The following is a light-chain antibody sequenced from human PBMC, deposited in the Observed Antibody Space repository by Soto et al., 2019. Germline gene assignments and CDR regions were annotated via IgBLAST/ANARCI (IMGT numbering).Light chain of an antibody. CDR1: QSVSSN. J-gene: IGKJ3*01. Sequence: EIVMTQSPATLSVSPGERATLSCRASQSVSSNLAWYQQKPGQAPRLLIYGASTRATGIPARFSGSGSGTEFTLTISSLQSEDFAVYYCQQYYNWPPVLTFGPGTKVDIK. CDR2: GAS. V-gene: IGKV3-15*01. CDR3: QQYYNWPPVLT.